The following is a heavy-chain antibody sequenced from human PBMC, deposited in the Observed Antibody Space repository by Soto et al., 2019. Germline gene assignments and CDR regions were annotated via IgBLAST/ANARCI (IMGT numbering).Heavy chain of an antibody. Sequence: GGSLRLSCAASGFTFSSYGMHWVRQAPGKGLEWVAVISYDGSNKYYADSVKGRFTISRDNSKNTLYLQMNSLRAEDTAVYYCAKSLFYDSSGRYFDYWGQGTLVTVSS. V-gene: IGHV3-30*18. CDR2: ISYDGSNK. J-gene: IGHJ4*02. D-gene: IGHD3-22*01. CDR3: AKSLFYDSSGRYFDY. CDR1: GFTFSSYG.